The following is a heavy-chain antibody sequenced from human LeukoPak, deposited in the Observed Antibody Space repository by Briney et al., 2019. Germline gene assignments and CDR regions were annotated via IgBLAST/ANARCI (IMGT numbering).Heavy chain of an antibody. V-gene: IGHV1-69*05. CDR3: ARGPKGHYYYYYMDV. J-gene: IGHJ6*03. CDR2: IIPIFGTA. Sequence: GASVKVSCTASGDTFISYSISWVRQAPGQGLEWMGGIIPIFGTANYAQKFQGRVTITTDESTSTAYMELTSLRSEDTAVYYCARGPKGHYYYYYMDVWGKGTTVTVSS. CDR1: GDTFISYS.